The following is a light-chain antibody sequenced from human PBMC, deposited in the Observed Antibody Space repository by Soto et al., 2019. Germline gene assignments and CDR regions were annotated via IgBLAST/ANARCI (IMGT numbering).Light chain of an antibody. J-gene: IGKJ1*01. CDR3: QQYNNWPPWT. V-gene: IGKV3-15*01. CDR2: GAS. CDR1: QSVSSN. Sequence: EIVMTQSPATLSVSPWERATLSCRASQSVSSNVAWYQQKPGQAPRLLIYGASTRATGIPARFSGSGSGTEFTLTISSLHSEDFAVYYFQQYNNWPPWTFGQGTKVEIK.